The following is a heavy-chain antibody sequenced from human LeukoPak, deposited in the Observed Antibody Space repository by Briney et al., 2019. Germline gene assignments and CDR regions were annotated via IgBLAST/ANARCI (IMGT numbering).Heavy chain of an antibody. J-gene: IGHJ6*04. V-gene: IGHV4-34*01. D-gene: IGHD2-2*01. CDR2: INHSGST. CDR1: GESFSGYY. Sequence: SETLSLTCAVYGESFSGYYWSRIRQPPGKGLEWIGEINHSGSTNYNPSLKSRVTISVDTSKNQFSLKLSSVTAADTAVYYCARGKAQRLYYYGMDVWGKGTTVTVSS. CDR3: ARGKAQRLYYYGMDV.